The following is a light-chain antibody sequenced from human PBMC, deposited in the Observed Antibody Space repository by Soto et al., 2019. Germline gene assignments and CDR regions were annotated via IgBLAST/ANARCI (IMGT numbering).Light chain of an antibody. CDR1: QSVSSSY. CDR2: GAS. CDR3: QQFGSSSWT. V-gene: IGKV3-20*01. Sequence: ESVLTQSPGTLSLSPGEKATLSCRASQSVSSSYLAWYQQKPGQAPSLLIYGASSRATGIPDRFSGSGSGTDVTLTVSRLEPEDFAVYYCQQFGSSSWTFGQGTKVEIK. J-gene: IGKJ1*01.